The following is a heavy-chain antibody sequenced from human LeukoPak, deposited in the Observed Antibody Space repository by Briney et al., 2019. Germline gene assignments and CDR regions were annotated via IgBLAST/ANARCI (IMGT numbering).Heavy chain of an antibody. CDR3: ARGLYDSSGYYRDDAFDI. CDR1: GGSISSYY. J-gene: IGHJ3*02. V-gene: IGHV4-59*01. D-gene: IGHD3-22*01. Sequence: SETLSLICTVSGGSISSYYWSWIRQPPGKGLEWIGYIYYSGSTNYNPSLKSRVTISVDTSKNQFSLKLSSVTTADTAVYYCARGLYDSSGYYRDDAFDIWGQGTMVTVSS. CDR2: IYYSGST.